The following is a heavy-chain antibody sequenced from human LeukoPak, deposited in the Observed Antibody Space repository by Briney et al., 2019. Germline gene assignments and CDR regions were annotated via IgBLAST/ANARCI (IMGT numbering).Heavy chain of an antibody. CDR2: ISGSGTTT. D-gene: IGHD1-7*01. Sequence: GGALRLSCVASGFTFSTFTINWVRQAPGKGLEWVSAISGSGTTTYYSDSVKGRFTISRDNSKNALYLQMNSLRAEDTAFYYCAKVAGTTRGYYFDYWGQGSLVTVSS. CDR1: GFTFSTFT. V-gene: IGHV3-23*01. J-gene: IGHJ4*02. CDR3: AKVAGTTRGYYFDY.